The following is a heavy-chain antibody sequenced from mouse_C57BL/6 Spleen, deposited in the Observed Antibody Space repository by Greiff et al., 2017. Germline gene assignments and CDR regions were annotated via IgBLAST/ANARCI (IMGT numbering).Heavy chain of an antibody. D-gene: IGHD1-1*01. CDR3: TTDYGSSSFAY. CDR1: GFNIKDAY. CDR2: IDPENGDT. Sequence: EVQLQQSGAELVRPGASVKLSCTASGFNIKDAYMHWVKQRPEQGLEWIGWIDPENGDTEYASKLQGKATITADTSSNTAYLQLSSLTSEDTAVYYCTTDYGSSSFAYWGQGTLVTVSA. V-gene: IGHV14-4*01. J-gene: IGHJ3*01.